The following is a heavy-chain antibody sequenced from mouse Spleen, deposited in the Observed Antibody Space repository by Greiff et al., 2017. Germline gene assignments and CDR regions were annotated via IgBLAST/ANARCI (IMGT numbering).Heavy chain of an antibody. Sequence: VKLMESGPGLVAPSQSLSITCTVSGFSLSRYSVHWVRQPPGKGLEWLGMIWGGGSTDYNSALKSRLSISKDNSKSQVFLKMNSLQTDDTAMYYCARNDYDVLYYAMDYWGQGTSVTVSS. CDR3: ARNDYDVLYYAMDY. D-gene: IGHD2-4*01. J-gene: IGHJ4*01. CDR2: IWGGGST. CDR1: GFSLSRYS. V-gene: IGHV2-6-4*01.